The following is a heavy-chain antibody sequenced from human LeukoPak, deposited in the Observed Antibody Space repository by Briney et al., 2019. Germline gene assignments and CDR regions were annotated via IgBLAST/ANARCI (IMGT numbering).Heavy chain of an antibody. CDR1: GYTFTSYD. CDR3: ARASDCSSTSCYSLSYWFDP. V-gene: IGHV1-8*01. CDR2: MNPNSGNT. Sequence: ASVKVSCKASGYTFTSYDINWVRQATGQGLKWMGWMNPNSGNTGYAQKFQGRVTMTRNTSISTAYMELSSLRSEDTAVYYCARASDCSSTSCYSLSYWFDPWGQGTLVTVSS. J-gene: IGHJ5*02. D-gene: IGHD2-2*02.